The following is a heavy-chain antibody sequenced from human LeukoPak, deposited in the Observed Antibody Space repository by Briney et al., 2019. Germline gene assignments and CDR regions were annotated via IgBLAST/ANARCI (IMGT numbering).Heavy chain of an antibody. Sequence: GGSLRLSCAASGFTFSSYGMTWVRQAPGKGLEWVSAVTAGGVSTYYADSVKGRFIISRDNSKNTLYLQMNSLRAEDTAVYYCASGIFDIWGQGTMVTVSS. CDR3: ASGIFDI. D-gene: IGHD1-14*01. CDR1: GFTFSSYG. J-gene: IGHJ3*02. CDR2: VTAGGVST. V-gene: IGHV3-23*01.